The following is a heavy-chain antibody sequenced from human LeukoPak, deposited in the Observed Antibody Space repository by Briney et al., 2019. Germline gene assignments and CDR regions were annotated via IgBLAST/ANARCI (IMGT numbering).Heavy chain of an antibody. CDR3: AKDKTIVVVPAATFDP. CDR2: IWYDGSNK. D-gene: IGHD2-2*01. V-gene: IGHV3-33*06. CDR1: GFTFSSYG. Sequence: PGGSLRLSCAASGFTFSSYGMHWVRQAPGKGLEWVAVIWYDGSNKYYADSVKGRFTISRDNSKNTLYLQMNSLRAEDTAVYYCAKDKTIVVVPAATFDPWGQGTLVTVSS. J-gene: IGHJ5*02.